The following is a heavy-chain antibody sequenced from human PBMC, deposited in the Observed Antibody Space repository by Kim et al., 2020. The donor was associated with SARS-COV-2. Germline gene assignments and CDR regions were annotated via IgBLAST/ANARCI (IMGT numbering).Heavy chain of an antibody. CDR2: IYYSGST. CDR1: GGSISSYY. D-gene: IGHD5-12*01. J-gene: IGHJ4*02. CDR3: VGYSGYAQQDY. Sequence: SETLSLTCTVSGGSISSYYWSWIRQPPGKGLEWIGYIYYSGSTNYNPSLKSRVTISVDTSKNQFSLKLSSVTAADTAVYYCVGYSGYAQQDYWGQGTLVTVSS. V-gene: IGHV4-59*13.